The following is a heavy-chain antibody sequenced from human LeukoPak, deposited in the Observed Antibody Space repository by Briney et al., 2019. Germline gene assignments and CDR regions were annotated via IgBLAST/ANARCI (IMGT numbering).Heavy chain of an antibody. J-gene: IGHJ4*02. CDR2: ISSSSSYT. V-gene: IGHV3-11*06. CDR1: GFTFSDYY. CDR3: ARATGWFGELPT. Sequence: GGSLRLSCAASGFTFSDYYMSWIRQAPGKGLEWVSYISSSSSYTNYADSVKGRFTISRDNAKNSLYLQMNSLRAEDTAVYNCARATGWFGELPTWGQGTLVTVSS. D-gene: IGHD3-10*01.